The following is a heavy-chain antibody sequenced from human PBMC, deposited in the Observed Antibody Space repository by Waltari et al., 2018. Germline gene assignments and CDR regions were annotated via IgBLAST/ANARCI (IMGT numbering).Heavy chain of an antibody. J-gene: IGHJ3*02. V-gene: IGHV4-34*01. D-gene: IGHD4-17*01. Sequence: QVQLQQWGAGLLKPSETLSLTCAVYGGSFSGYYWRWIRQPPGKGLEWIGEINHSGSTNYNPSLKSRVTISVDTSKNQFSLKLSSVTAADTAVYYCARDLRTTVDSDAFDIWGQGTMVTVSS. CDR1: GGSFSGYY. CDR2: INHSGST. CDR3: ARDLRTTVDSDAFDI.